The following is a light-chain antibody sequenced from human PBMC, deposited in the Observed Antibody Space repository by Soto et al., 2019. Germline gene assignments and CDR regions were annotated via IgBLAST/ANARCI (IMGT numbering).Light chain of an antibody. V-gene: IGLV2-23*02. CDR3: CSSAGSLIL. Sequence: QSVLTQPASVSGSPGQSITIPCTGTSSDVGRFNLVSWYQQHPGKAPKLIIYEVNKRPSGVSTRFSGSKSGNTASLTVSGLPDEDADDYYCCSSAGSLILFGGGTKLTVL. J-gene: IGLJ2*01. CDR2: EVN. CDR1: SSDVGRFNL.